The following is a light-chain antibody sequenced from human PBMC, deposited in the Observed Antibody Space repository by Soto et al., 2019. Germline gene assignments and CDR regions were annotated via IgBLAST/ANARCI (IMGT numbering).Light chain of an antibody. J-gene: IGLJ2*01. CDR1: KLGNKY. Sequence: SYELTQPPSVSVSPGQTASITCSGDKLGNKYACWYQQKPGQSPVLVIYQDMKRPSGIPERFSGSNSGNTATLTISGTQARDEADYYCQAWDSSTVVFGGGTKVTVL. CDR2: QDM. CDR3: QAWDSSTVV. V-gene: IGLV3-1*01.